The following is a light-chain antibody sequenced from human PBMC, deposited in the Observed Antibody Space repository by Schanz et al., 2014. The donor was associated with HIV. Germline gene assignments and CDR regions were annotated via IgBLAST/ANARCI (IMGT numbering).Light chain of an antibody. CDR3: AAWDDSLNGWV. V-gene: IGLV1-40*01. CDR2: GNT. CDR1: RSNIGAGYD. J-gene: IGLJ3*02. Sequence: QSVLTQPPSVSGAPGQRVTISCTGSRSNIGAGYDVHWYQQLPGTAPKLLIYGNTNRPSGVPDRFSGSKSGTSASLAISGXXSEDEADYYCAAWDDSLNGWVFGGGTKLTVL.